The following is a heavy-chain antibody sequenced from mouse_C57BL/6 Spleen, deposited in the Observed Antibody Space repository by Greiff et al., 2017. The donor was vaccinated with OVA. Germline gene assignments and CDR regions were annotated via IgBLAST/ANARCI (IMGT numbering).Heavy chain of an antibody. CDR1: GYTFTSYW. J-gene: IGHJ4*01. Sequence: QVQLQQPGAELVRPGTSVKLSCKASGYTFTSYWMHWVKQRPGQGLEWIGVIDPSDSYTNYNQKFKGKATLTVDTSSSTAYMQLSSLTSEDSAVYDCARGAAHGHYAMDYWGQGTSVTVSS. D-gene: IGHD3-1*01. V-gene: IGHV1-59*01. CDR3: ARGAAHGHYAMDY. CDR2: IDPSDSYT.